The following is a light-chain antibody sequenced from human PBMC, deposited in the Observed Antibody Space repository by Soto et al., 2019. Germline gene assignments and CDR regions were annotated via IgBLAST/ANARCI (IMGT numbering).Light chain of an antibody. J-gene: IGKJ1*01. CDR1: QGISSY. CDR2: AAS. V-gene: IGKV1D-8*01. CDR3: QQYYSFPWT. Sequence: VILRTQSPSLHSASTGDRVTISCLMSQGISSYLAWYQQKPGKAPELLIYAASTLQSGVPSRFSGSGSGTDFTLTISCLQSEDFATYYCQQYYSFPWTFGQGTKVDIK.